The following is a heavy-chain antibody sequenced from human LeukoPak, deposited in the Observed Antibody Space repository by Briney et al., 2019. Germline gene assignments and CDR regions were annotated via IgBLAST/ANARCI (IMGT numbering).Heavy chain of an antibody. CDR1: GFTFSSYS. CDR3: ARDSQLGIFGLEYYFDY. CDR2: ISSSSNFI. V-gene: IGHV3-21*01. D-gene: IGHD3/OR15-3a*01. Sequence: PGGSLRLSCAASGFTFSSYSMNWVRQAPGKGLEWVSSISSSSNFIYYADSVKGRFTISRDNAKNSLYLQMNSLRAEDTAVYYCARDSQLGIFGLEYYFDYWGQGTLVTVSS. J-gene: IGHJ4*02.